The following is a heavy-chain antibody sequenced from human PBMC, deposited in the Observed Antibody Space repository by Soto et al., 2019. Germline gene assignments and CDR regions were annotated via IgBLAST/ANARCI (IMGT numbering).Heavy chain of an antibody. D-gene: IGHD6-25*01. V-gene: IGHV1-18*01. J-gene: IGHJ5*02. CDR2: IXAYNGXT. Sequence: XVKVSCKASGYTFTTYGISWVRQAPGQGLEWMGWIXAYNGXTNYAQKLQGXXTMTTDTXXXTDYMELRSLRSEDTAVYYCARDLRADSKFDPWGQGTLVTVSS. CDR3: ARDLRADSKFDP. CDR1: GYTFTTYG.